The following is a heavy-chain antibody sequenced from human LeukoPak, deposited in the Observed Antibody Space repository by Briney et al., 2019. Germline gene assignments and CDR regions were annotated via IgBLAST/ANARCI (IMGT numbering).Heavy chain of an antibody. Sequence: ASVKVSCKVSGYTLTELSMHWVRLAPGKGLEWVGGFDPEDGETIYAQRFQGRVTMTEDTSTDTAYMELSSLRSEDTAVYYCATSGFGDYYYMDVWGKGTTVTISS. J-gene: IGHJ6*03. CDR2: FDPEDGET. CDR1: GYTLTELS. CDR3: ATSGFGDYYYMDV. D-gene: IGHD3-10*01. V-gene: IGHV1-24*01.